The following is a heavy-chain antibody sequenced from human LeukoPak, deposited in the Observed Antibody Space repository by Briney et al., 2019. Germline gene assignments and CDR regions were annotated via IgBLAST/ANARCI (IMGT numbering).Heavy chain of an antibody. D-gene: IGHD6-19*01. J-gene: IGHJ6*03. CDR1: GYTFTGYY. CDR3: ARANSGHYYYYYMDV. CDR2: INPNSGGT. Sequence: ASVKVSCKASGYTFTGYYMHWVRQAPGQGLEWMGWINPNSGGTNYAQKFQGRVTMTRDTSISTAYMELSRLRSGDTAVYYCARANSGHYYYYYMDVWGKGTTVTVSS. V-gene: IGHV1-2*02.